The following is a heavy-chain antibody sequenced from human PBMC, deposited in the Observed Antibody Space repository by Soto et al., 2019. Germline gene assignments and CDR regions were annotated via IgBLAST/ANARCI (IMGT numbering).Heavy chain of an antibody. V-gene: IGHV4-59*01. J-gene: IGHJ6*02. D-gene: IGHD3-22*01. Sequence: PSETLSLTCTVSGDSISSYCWSWIRQPPGKGLEWIGCVYHSGSTNYSPSLKRRVSISVDTSKNQFSLRLTSVTAADTAVYYCARTYSSSYSRYPVYYGMDVWGQGTTVT. CDR1: GDSISSYC. CDR3: ARTYSSSYSRYPVYYGMDV. CDR2: VYHSGST.